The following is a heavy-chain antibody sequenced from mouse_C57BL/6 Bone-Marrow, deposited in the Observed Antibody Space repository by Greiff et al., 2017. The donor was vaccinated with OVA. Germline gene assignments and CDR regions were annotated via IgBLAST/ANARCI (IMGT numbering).Heavy chain of an antibody. D-gene: IGHD2-4*01. V-gene: IGHV1-15*01. J-gene: IGHJ3*01. CDR2: IDPETGGT. CDR1: GYTFTDYE. CDR3: TSSLDYGAWFAY. Sequence: VQLQQSGAELVRPGASVTLSCKASGYTFTDYEMHWVKQTPVHGLEWIGAIDPETGGTAYNQKFKGKAILTADKSSSTAYMELRSLTSEDSAVYYCTSSLDYGAWFAYWGQGTLVTVSA.